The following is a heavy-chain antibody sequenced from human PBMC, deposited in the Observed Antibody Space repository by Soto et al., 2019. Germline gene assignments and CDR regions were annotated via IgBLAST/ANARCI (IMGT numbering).Heavy chain of an antibody. J-gene: IGHJ4*02. CDR2: MYTGGST. V-gene: IGHV3-53*01. CDR1: VFTHTSNY. D-gene: IGHD3-22*01. Sequence: GSLRISCLASVFTHTSNYMSCVRQGPGKGLEWVSVMYTGGSTYYADSVKGRFTISRDNSKNTLYLQMNSLRAEDTAVYYCAKVGGNYYDSSGYYPEFDYWSQGTLVTVAS. CDR3: AKVGGNYYDSSGYYPEFDY.